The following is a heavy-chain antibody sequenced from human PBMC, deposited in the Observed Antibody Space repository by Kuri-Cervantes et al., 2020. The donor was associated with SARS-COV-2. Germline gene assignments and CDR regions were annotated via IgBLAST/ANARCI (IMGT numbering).Heavy chain of an antibody. CDR3: AKDRVGVQDF. CDR1: GFTFSSYG. J-gene: IGHJ4*02. V-gene: IGHV3-30*18. D-gene: IGHD2-21*01. CDR2: ISHDGKNK. Sequence: GESLKISCAASGFTFSSYGMHWVRQAPGKGLEWVAVISHDGKNKKCIASGKGRFTISRDNSQNTLYLHIKSLRSEDTAMYYCAKDRVGVQDFWGQGTLVTVSS.